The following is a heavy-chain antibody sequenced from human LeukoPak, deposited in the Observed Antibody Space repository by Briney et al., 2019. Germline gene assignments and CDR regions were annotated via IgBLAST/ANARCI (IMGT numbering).Heavy chain of an antibody. D-gene: IGHD6-19*01. CDR3: ARDLIAVAAPGYYGMDV. CDR1: GGSISSSSYY. Sequence: PSETLSLTCTVSGGSISSSSYYWGRIRQPPGKGLEWIGSIYYSGSTYYNPSLKSRVTISVDTSKNQFSLKLSSVTAADTAVYYCARDLIAVAAPGYYGMDVWGQGTTVTVSS. CDR2: IYYSGST. J-gene: IGHJ6*02. V-gene: IGHV4-39*07.